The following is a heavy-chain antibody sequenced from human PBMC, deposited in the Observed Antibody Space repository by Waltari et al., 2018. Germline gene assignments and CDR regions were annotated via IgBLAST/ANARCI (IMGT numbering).Heavy chain of an antibody. V-gene: IGHV7-4-1*02. CDR2: INTNTGKP. Sequence: QVQLVQSGSEFQKPGASVTVSCQGSEYTFTDYAMHWVRQAPGQGPEWRGWINTNTGKPTYAQGFTGRFVFSLDTSVTTAYLQINTLKAEDTAVYYCARLRASLTGFGPYGMDVWGQGTTVTVSS. J-gene: IGHJ6*01. CDR3: ARLRASLTGFGPYGMDV. CDR1: EYTFTDYA. D-gene: IGHD3-9*01.